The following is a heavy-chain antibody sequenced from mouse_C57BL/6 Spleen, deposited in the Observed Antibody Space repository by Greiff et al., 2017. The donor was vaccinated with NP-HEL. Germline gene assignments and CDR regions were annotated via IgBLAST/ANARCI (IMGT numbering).Heavy chain of an antibody. CDR1: GFNIKDDY. Sequence: EVQRVESGAELVRPGASVKLSCTASGFNIKDDYMHWVKQRPEQGLEWIGWIDPENGDTEYASKFQGKATITADTSSNTAYLQLSSLTSEDTAVYYCTTSGGYYGYWGQGTTLTVSS. CDR2: IDPENGDT. J-gene: IGHJ2*01. V-gene: IGHV14-4*01. D-gene: IGHD2-3*01. CDR3: TTSGGYYGY.